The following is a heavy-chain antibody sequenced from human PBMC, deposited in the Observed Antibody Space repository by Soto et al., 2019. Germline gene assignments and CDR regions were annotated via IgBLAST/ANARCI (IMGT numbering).Heavy chain of an antibody. D-gene: IGHD3-10*01. CDR2: ISSSSSTI. CDR1: GFTFSSYS. J-gene: IGHJ6*02. V-gene: IGHV3-48*04. Sequence: GGSLRLSCAASGFTFSSYSMNWVRQAPGKGLEWVSYISSSSSTIYYADSVKGRFTISRDNAKNSLYLQMNSLRAEDRAVYYCARDGVGYGSGSYVDRGGMDVWGQGTTVTVSS. CDR3: ARDGVGYGSGSYVDRGGMDV.